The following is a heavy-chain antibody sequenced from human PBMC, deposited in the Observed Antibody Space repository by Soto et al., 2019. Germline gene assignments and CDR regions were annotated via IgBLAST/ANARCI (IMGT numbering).Heavy chain of an antibody. D-gene: IGHD3-10*01. CDR1: GGSFSDYY. Sequence: SETLSLTCAVYGGSFSDYYWSWIRQAPRRGLEWIGEINHSGSTYYSPSLKSRVTISVDTSKDQFSLKLRSVTAADTAVYYCARGVVRRVIIQYTSFFDYWGQGTLVTVSS. CDR3: ARGVVRRVIIQYTSFFDY. V-gene: IGHV4-34*01. J-gene: IGHJ4*02. CDR2: INHSGST.